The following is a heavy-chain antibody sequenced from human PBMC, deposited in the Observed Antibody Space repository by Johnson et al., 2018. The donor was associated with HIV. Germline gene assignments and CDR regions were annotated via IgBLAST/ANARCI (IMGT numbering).Heavy chain of an antibody. Sequence: VQLVESGGGLVKPGGSLRLSCAASGFTFSNVWMSWVRQAPGKGLEWVGRIKRKIEGEATDYAAPVKGRFTISRDDSKNTLFLQMNSLRAEDTAVYYCARAGAVGFDAFDIWGQGTMVTGSS. D-gene: IGHD6-19*01. V-gene: IGHV3-15*01. CDR2: IKRKIEGEAT. CDR3: ARAGAVGFDAFDI. CDR1: GFTFSNVW. J-gene: IGHJ3*02.